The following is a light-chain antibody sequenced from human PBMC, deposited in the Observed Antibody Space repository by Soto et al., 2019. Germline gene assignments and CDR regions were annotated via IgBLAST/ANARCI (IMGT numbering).Light chain of an antibody. J-gene: IGKJ1*01. Sequence: EIVMTQSPGTLSLSPGERATISCRASQVIGSRYLAWYHQKSGQAPRLLIYLASNRAAGVPARFSGSGSGTDFTLTISDVEPEDFAVYYCHQRQSWPRTFGQGTTVDI. V-gene: IGKV3-11*01. CDR3: HQRQSWPRT. CDR2: LAS. CDR1: QVIGSRY.